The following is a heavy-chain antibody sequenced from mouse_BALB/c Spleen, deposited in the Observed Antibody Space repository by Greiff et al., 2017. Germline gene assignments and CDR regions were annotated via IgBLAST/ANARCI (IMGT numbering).Heavy chain of an antibody. CDR3: ARKGIYYGYDGFAY. V-gene: IGHV2-2*02. D-gene: IGHD2-2*01. CDR2: IWSGGST. CDR1: GFSLTSYG. Sequence: VQLQESGPGLVQPSQSLSITCTVSGFSLTSYGVHWVRQSPGKGLEWLGVIWSGGSTDYKAAFISRLSISKDNSKSQVFFKMNSLQANDTAIYYCARKGIYYGYDGFAYWGQGTLVTVSA. J-gene: IGHJ3*01.